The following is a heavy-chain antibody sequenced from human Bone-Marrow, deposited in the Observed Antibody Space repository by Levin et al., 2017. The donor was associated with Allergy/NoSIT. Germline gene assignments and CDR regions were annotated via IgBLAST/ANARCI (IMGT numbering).Heavy chain of an antibody. CDR1: GFTINNYG. CDR2: VSYDGSHK. J-gene: IGHJ4*02. V-gene: IGHV3-30*18. Sequence: AGGSLRLSCAASGFTINNYGMHWVRQAPGKGLEWVADVSYDGSHKYYADPVKGRFTVSRDNSKDTLYDTLYLQMDSLRAEDTAVYYCAKDPGCGSGHCYTSPGFDYWGQGTLVTVSS. D-gene: IGHD2-15*01. CDR3: AKDPGCGSGHCYTSPGFDY.